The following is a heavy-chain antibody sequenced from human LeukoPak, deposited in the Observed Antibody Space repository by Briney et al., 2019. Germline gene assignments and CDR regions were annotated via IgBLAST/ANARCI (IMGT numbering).Heavy chain of an antibody. CDR2: IKQDGSEK. V-gene: IGHV3-7*01. Sequence: PGGSLRLSCAASGFTFSSYWMSWVRQAPGKGLEWVANIKQDGSEKYYVDSVKGRFTISRDNAENSLYLQMNSLRAEDTAVYYCARGHSSSWYYFDYWGQGTPVTVSS. D-gene: IGHD6-13*01. CDR1: GFTFSSYW. J-gene: IGHJ4*02. CDR3: ARGHSSSWYYFDY.